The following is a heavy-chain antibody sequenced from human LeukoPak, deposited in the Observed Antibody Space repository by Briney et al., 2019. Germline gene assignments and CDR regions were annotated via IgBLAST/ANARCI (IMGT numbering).Heavy chain of an antibody. V-gene: IGHV3-7*01. Sequence: GGSLRLSCAASGFTFSTYWMSWVRQAPVKGLEWVANIKEDGSEIYYVDSVKGRFTISRDNAKNSQYLQMSSLRAEDTAIYYCARMYCSSVTCYTDAFDMWGQGTMVIVSS. D-gene: IGHD2-2*02. CDR1: GFTFSTYW. J-gene: IGHJ3*02. CDR2: IKEDGSEI. CDR3: ARMYCSSVTCYTDAFDM.